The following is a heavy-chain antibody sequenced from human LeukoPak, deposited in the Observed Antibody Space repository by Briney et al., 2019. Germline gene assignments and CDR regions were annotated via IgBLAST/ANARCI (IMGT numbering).Heavy chain of an antibody. CDR3: AKGDGDYAGTDY. Sequence: GGSLRLSCAASGFIFRNYAMSWVRQAPGKGLEWVSAITGSGDTTYYADSVKGRFTISRDNSKNTLYLQMNSLRAEDTAVYYCAKGDGDYAGTDYWGQGTLVTVSS. CDR2: ITGSGDTT. CDR1: GFIFRNYA. J-gene: IGHJ4*02. V-gene: IGHV3-23*01. D-gene: IGHD4-17*01.